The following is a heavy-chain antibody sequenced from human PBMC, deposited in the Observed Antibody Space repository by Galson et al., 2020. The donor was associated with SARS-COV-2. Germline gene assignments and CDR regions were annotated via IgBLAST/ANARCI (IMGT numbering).Heavy chain of an antibody. D-gene: IGHD3-22*01. CDR1: GFTFSSYA. J-gene: IGHJ3*02. Sequence: GESLKIPCAAPGFTFSSYAMHWVRQAPGKGLEWVAVISYDGSNKYYADSVKGRFTISRDNSKNTLYLQMNSLRAEDTAVYYCARDYYDSSGSNAFDIWGQGTMVTVSS. CDR2: ISYDGSNK. CDR3: ARDYYDSSGSNAFDI. V-gene: IGHV3-30*04.